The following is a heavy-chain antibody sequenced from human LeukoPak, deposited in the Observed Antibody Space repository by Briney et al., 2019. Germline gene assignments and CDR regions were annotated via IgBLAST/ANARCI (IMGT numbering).Heavy chain of an antibody. J-gene: IGHJ4*02. D-gene: IGHD1-26*01. Sequence: SQTLSLTCAISGDSVSSNSAAWNWIRQSPSRGLEWLGRTYYRSKWYNDYAVSVKSRITINPDTSKNQFSLQLNSVTPEDTAVYYCARDSPGSGSYWAGFYGYYFDYWGQGTLVTVSS. CDR1: GDSVSSNSAA. CDR3: ARDSPGSGSYWAGFYGYYFDY. V-gene: IGHV6-1*01. CDR2: TYYRSKWYN.